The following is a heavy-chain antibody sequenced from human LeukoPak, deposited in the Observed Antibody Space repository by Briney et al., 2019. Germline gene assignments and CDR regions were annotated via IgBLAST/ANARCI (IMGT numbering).Heavy chain of an antibody. CDR3: ARLEGIVVVPAAIRGGWFDP. V-gene: IGHV1-69*13. CDR1: GGTFSSYA. D-gene: IGHD2-2*02. CDR2: IIPIFGTA. Sequence: SVKVSCKASGGTFSSYAISWVRQAPGQGLEWMGGIIPIFGTANYAQKFQGRVTITADESASTAYMELSSLRSEDTAVYYCARLEGIVVVPAAIRGGWFDPWGQGTLVTVSS. J-gene: IGHJ5*02.